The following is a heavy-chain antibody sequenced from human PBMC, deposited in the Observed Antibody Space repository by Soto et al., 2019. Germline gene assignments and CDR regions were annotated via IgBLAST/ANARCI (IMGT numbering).Heavy chain of an antibody. CDR2: ISAYNGNT. CDR3: AREVAVVGSLYYYRDGMDV. CDR1: GYTFTTYG. D-gene: IGHD6-19*01. Sequence: ASVKVSCKASGYTFTTYGISWVRQAPGQGLEWMGWISAYNGNTNYAQKLQGRVTMTTDTSTSTAYMELRSLRSDDTAVYYCAREVAVVGSLYYYRDGMDVWGQGTTVTVSS. V-gene: IGHV1-18*01. J-gene: IGHJ6*02.